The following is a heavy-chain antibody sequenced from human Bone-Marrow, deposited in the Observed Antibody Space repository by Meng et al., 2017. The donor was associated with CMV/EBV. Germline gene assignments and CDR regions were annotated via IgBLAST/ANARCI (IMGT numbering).Heavy chain of an antibody. CDR1: GFTLDDFA. J-gene: IGHJ4*02. V-gene: IGHV3-9*01. CDR3: VKSVGLTVPAPFDS. CDR2: ISWIRGTT. D-gene: IGHD4-17*01. Sequence: LRLSCAASGFTLDDFAMHWVRQAPGKGLEWVSGISWIRGTTDYADSVKGRFTISGDSAKNSLYLQMSSLRPEDTALYYCVKSVGLTVPAPFDSWGQGTLVTVSS.